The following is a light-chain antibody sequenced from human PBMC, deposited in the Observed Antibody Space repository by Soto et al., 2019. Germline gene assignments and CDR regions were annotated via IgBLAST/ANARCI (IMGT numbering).Light chain of an antibody. V-gene: IGLV1-44*01. CDR2: SND. J-gene: IGLJ2*01. CDR3: VSWDDSLRAVV. Sequence: QSVLIQPPSVSGTPGQRVTISCSGSTSNIGSNTVNFYQQVPGSAPKLLIHSNDQRHSGVPDRFSGSKSGTSASLAISGLQPEDEADYYCVSWDDSLRAVVFGGGTKLTVL. CDR1: TSNIGSNT.